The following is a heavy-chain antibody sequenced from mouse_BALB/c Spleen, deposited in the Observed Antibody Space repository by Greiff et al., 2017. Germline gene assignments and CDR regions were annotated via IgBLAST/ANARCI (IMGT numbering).Heavy chain of an antibody. CDR1: GYTFSSYW. CDR3: AREGNYGSFAY. J-gene: IGHJ3*01. D-gene: IGHD1-2*01. Sequence: VQLQQSGAELMKPGASVKISCKATGYTFSSYWIEWVKQRPGQGLEWIGAIYPGDGDTRYTQKFKGKATLTADKSSSTAYMQLSSLASEDSAVYYCAREGNYGSFAYWGQGTLVTVSA. CDR2: IYPGDGDT. V-gene: IGHV1-87*01.